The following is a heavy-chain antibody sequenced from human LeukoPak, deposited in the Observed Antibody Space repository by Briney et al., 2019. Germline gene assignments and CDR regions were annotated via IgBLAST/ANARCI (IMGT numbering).Heavy chain of an antibody. CDR1: GFTLSSYE. CDR2: ISSSGSTI. CDR3: AELGITMIGGV. D-gene: IGHD3-10*02. Sequence: GGSLRLSCAASGFTLSSYEMNWVRQAPGKGLEWVSYISSSGSTIYYADSVKGRFTIPRDHAKNSLYLQMNSLRAEDTAVYYCAELGITMIGGVWGKGTTVTISS. J-gene: IGHJ6*04. V-gene: IGHV3-48*03.